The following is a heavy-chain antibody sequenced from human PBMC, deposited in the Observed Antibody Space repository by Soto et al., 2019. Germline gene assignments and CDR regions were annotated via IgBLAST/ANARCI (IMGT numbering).Heavy chain of an antibody. CDR3: ARPTRRTSCLGCFDY. V-gene: IGHV4-39*01. CDR1: GGSISSSSYY. J-gene: IGHJ4*02. D-gene: IGHD2-2*01. CDR2: IYYSGST. Sequence: PSETLSLTCTVSGGSISSSSYYWGWIRQPPGKGLEWIGSIYYSGSTYYNPSLKSRVTISENTSKNQFSLKLSSVTAADTAVYYCARPTRRTSCLGCFDYWGQGTLVTVSS.